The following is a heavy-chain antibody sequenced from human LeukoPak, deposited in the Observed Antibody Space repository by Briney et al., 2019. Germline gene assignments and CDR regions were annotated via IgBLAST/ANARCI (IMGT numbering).Heavy chain of an antibody. CDR1: GFTFSSYA. Sequence: GGSLRLSCAASGFTFSSYAMSWVRQAPGKGLEWVSAISGSGGSTYYADSVKGRFTISRDNSKNTLYLQMSSLRAEDTAVYYCAKDDSSWLQPYYFDYWGQGTLVTVSS. V-gene: IGHV3-23*01. CDR2: ISGSGGST. J-gene: IGHJ4*02. CDR3: AKDDSSWLQPYYFDY. D-gene: IGHD5-24*01.